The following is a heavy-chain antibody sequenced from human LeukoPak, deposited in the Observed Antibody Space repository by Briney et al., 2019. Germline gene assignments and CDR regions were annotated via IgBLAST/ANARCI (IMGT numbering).Heavy chain of an antibody. D-gene: IGHD6-6*01. CDR1: GFTYSNFG. J-gene: IGHJ5*02. V-gene: IGHV3-23*01. CDR3: ARMGSSIAALGDNWFDP. CDR2: ISAGGSGT. Sequence: GGSLRLSCASSGFTYSNFGMSWVRQVPGKGLEWVSSISAGGSGTYFADSVKGRFRISRDNSKSTLFLQMNSLRVEDTAIYYCARMGSSIAALGDNWFDPWGQGTLVTVSS.